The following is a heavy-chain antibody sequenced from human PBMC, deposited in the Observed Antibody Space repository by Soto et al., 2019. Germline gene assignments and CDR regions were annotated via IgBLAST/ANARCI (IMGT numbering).Heavy chain of an antibody. V-gene: IGHV3-23*01. D-gene: IGHD1-1*01. J-gene: IGHJ4*02. Sequence: GGSLRLSCAASGFTFSSYAMSWVRQAPGKGLEWVSAISGSGGSTYYADSVKGRFTISRDNSKNTLYLQMNSQRAEDAAVYYCAKDTKEVPRYYFDYWGQGTLVTVSS. CDR3: AKDTKEVPRYYFDY. CDR2: ISGSGGST. CDR1: GFTFSSYA.